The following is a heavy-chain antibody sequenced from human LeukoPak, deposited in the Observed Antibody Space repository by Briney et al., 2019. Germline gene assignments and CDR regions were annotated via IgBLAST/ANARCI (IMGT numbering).Heavy chain of an antibody. V-gene: IGHV3-48*01. J-gene: IGHJ6*03. CDR3: AKGFGSSDYSYYYYYMDV. CDR2: ISSSSSTI. Sequence: GGSLRLSCAASGCTFSTYSMNWVREAPGKGLEWVSYISSSSSTIYYADSVKGRFTISGDNAKNSLYLQMNSLRAEDTAVYYCAKGFGSSDYSYYYYYMDVWGKGTTVTISS. CDR1: GCTFSTYS. D-gene: IGHD4-17*01.